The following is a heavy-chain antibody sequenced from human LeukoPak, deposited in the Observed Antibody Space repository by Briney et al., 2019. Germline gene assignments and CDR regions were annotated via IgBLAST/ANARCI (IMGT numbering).Heavy chain of an antibody. J-gene: IGHJ6*04. D-gene: IGHD3-3*01. CDR2: ISSSGSTI. CDR3: ASGIRWSGYQATDV. V-gene: IGHV3-11*04. Sequence: PGGSLRLSCAASGFTVSSNYMSWVRQAPGKGLEWVSYISSSGSTIYADFVEGRFTISRDNAKNSLYLQMNSLRAEDTAVYYCASGIRWSGYQATDVWGKGTTVTVSS. CDR1: GFTVSSNY.